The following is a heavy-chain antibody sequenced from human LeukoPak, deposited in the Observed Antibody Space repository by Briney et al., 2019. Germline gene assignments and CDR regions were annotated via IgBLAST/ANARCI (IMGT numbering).Heavy chain of an antibody. Sequence: KSGESLKISCQGSGYIFITYWIGWVRQMPGKGLEWMGIIYPGDSDTRYSPSFQGQVTISADKSISTAYLQWSSLKASDTAMYYCARPDDYGGKPSAFDIWGQGTMVTVSS. D-gene: IGHD4-23*01. J-gene: IGHJ3*02. CDR1: GYIFITYW. CDR2: IYPGDSDT. CDR3: ARPDDYGGKPSAFDI. V-gene: IGHV5-51*01.